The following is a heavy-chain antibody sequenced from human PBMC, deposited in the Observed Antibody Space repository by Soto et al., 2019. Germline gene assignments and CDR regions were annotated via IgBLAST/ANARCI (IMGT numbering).Heavy chain of an antibody. CDR1: GGSISSGGYY. J-gene: IGHJ4*02. Sequence: SEILSLTCTVSGGSISSGGYYWSWIRQHPGKGLEWIGYIYYSGSTYYNPSLKSRVTISVDTSKNQFSLKLSSVTAADTAVYYCARDLRWYDSSGSPNWAFDYWGQGTLVTVSS. V-gene: IGHV4-31*03. CDR3: ARDLRWYDSSGSPNWAFDY. CDR2: IYYSGST. D-gene: IGHD3-22*01.